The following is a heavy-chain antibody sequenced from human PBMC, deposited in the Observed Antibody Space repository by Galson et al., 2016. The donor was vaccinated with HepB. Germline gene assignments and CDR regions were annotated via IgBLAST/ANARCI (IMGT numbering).Heavy chain of an antibody. V-gene: IGHV4-31*03. CDR2: INDSGNT. CDR3: ARDPEVQLWSDEYQYYGLDV. D-gene: IGHD5-18*01. CDR1: GDSSRIGLYH. J-gene: IGHJ6*02. Sequence: TLSLTCTVSGDSSRIGLYHWSWIRQLPGKALEWIGYINDSGNTFYNPSHVGRVSISVDTSKNHFSLRLTSVTAADTAVYYCARDPEVQLWSDEYQYYGLDVWGPGTTVTVSS.